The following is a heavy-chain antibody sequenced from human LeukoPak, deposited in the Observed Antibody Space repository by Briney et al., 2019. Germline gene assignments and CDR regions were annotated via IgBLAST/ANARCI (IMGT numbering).Heavy chain of an antibody. Sequence: GGSLRLSCAASGFTFSGSAIHWVRQASGIGLEWLGRIRSKANSYATAYAASVNGRFTISRDDSQNTAYLQMNSLKTEDTAAYYCTSRPTPFYYYDSSASDAFECWGQGTMVTVSS. J-gene: IGHJ3*01. CDR1: GFTFSGSA. CDR3: TSRPTPFYYYDSSASDAFEC. D-gene: IGHD3-22*01. CDR2: IRSKANSYAT. V-gene: IGHV3-73*01.